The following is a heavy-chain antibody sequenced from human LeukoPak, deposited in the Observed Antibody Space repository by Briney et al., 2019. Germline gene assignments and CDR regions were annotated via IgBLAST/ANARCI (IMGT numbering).Heavy chain of an antibody. D-gene: IGHD2-2*02. CDR3: AKIIVVLPSTISNPYYFDY. Sequence: GGSLRLSCAASGFTFSSYAMSWVRQAPGKGLEWVSGISGSGDSTYYAGSVKGRFTTSRDNSKNTLYLQMSSLRAEDTAVYYCAKIIVVLPSTISNPYYFDYWGQGTLVTVSS. CDR2: ISGSGDST. V-gene: IGHV3-23*01. J-gene: IGHJ4*02. CDR1: GFTFSSYA.